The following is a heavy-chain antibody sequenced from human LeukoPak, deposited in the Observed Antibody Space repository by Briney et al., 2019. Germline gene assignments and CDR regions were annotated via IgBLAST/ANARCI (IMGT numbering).Heavy chain of an antibody. CDR3: AKDFYSSSWYYFDY. D-gene: IGHD6-13*01. V-gene: IGHV3-9*03. CDR2: ISCHSSRI. J-gene: IGHJ4*02. Sequence: PGRSLRLSCAASGFTFDDYAMDWVRHAAGKGMEWVSGISCHSSRIGYADSVKGRFTISRDNAKTSLYLQMYCLRAEDMPLYYCAKDFYSSSWYYFDYWGQGTLVTVSS. CDR1: GFTFDDYA.